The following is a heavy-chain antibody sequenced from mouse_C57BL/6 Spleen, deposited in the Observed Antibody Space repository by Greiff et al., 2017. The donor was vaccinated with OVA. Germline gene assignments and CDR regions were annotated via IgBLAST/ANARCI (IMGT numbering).Heavy chain of an antibody. D-gene: IGHD1-1*01. CDR2: INPNNGGT. J-gene: IGHJ1*03. CDR1: GYTFTDYN. Sequence: VQLKQSGPELVKPGASVKMSCKASGYTFTDYNMHWVKQSHGKSLEWIGYINPNNGGTSYNQKFKGKATLTVNKSSSTAYMELRSLTSEDSAVYYCARKKTGSSSWYFDVWGTGTTVTVSS. V-gene: IGHV1-22*01. CDR3: ARKKTGSSSWYFDV.